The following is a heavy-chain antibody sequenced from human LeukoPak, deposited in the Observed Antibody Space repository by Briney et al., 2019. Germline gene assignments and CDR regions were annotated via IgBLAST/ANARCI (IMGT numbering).Heavy chain of an antibody. V-gene: IGHV3-30*03. Sequence: GGSLRLSCAASQFTFSNYAMHWVRQAPGKGLEWVAIISYDGSNKYYADTLKGRFTISRDNSKSTLYLQMNSLRTEDTAVYYCARVSNVDNNNSNYHMDVWGKGTTVTVSS. D-gene: IGHD4-23*01. CDR3: ARVSNVDNNNSNYHMDV. J-gene: IGHJ6*03. CDR1: QFTFSNYA. CDR2: ISYDGSNK.